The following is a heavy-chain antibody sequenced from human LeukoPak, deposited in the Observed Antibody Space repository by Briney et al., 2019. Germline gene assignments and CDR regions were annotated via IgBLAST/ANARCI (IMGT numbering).Heavy chain of an antibody. CDR3: ASRLERPDAFDI. Sequence: ASVRVSCKASGYTFSTYDISWVRQAPGQGLEWMGWISPYYGNTNYAQKFQGRVTMTTDTSTSTAYMELRSLRSDDTAVYYCASRLERPDAFDIWGQGTMVTVSS. D-gene: IGHD5-24*01. CDR2: ISPYYGNT. CDR1: GYTFSTYD. J-gene: IGHJ3*02. V-gene: IGHV1-18*01.